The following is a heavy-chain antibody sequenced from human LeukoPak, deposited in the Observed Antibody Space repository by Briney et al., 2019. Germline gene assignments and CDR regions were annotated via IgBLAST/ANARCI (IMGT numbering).Heavy chain of an antibody. CDR1: GFTFSSYA. J-gene: IGHJ6*02. CDR2: ISYDGSNK. Sequence: GGSLRLSCAASGFTFSSYAMHWVRQAPGKGLEWVAVISYDGSNKYYADSVKGRFTISRDNSKNTLYLQMNSLRAEDTAVYYCARVDYYYYGMDVWGQGTTVTVSS. V-gene: IGHV3-30-3*01. CDR3: ARVDYYYYGMDV.